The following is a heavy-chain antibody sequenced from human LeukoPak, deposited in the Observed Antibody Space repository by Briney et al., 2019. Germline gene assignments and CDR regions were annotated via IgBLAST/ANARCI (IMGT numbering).Heavy chain of an antibody. Sequence: GGSLRLSCAASGFTFSTHWMHWARQAPGKGLEWVSRMNSDGSSSSYADSVKGRFTISRDNAKSTLYRQMNSLRAEDTAVYYCARGGDGSNIYWYFDLWGRGTLVTVSS. J-gene: IGHJ2*01. D-gene: IGHD5-24*01. CDR1: GFTFSTHW. V-gene: IGHV3-74*01. CDR2: MNSDGSSS. CDR3: ARGGDGSNIYWYFDL.